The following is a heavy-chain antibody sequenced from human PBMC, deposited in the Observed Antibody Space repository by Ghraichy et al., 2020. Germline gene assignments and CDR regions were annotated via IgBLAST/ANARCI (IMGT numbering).Heavy chain of an antibody. J-gene: IGHJ4*02. CDR2: IYYSGST. Sequence: SETLSLTCTVSGDSISSGSPYWGWIRQPPGKGLEWIGSIYYSGSTYYNPSLKSRVTISVDTSKNQFSLKLSSVTAADTAVYYCANNAEWGTTTLPLFDHWGQGTLVTVSS. CDR1: GDSISSGSPY. CDR3: ANNAEWGTTTLPLFDH. D-gene: IGHD3-16*01. V-gene: IGHV4-39*01.